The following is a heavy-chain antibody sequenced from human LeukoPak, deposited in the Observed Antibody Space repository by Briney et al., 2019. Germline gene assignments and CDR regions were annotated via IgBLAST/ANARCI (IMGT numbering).Heavy chain of an antibody. J-gene: IGHJ4*02. CDR2: ISYDASFQ. CDR1: GFIFDNYA. V-gene: IGHV3-30-3*01. CDR3: ARDNWGDGGYYRTLDY. Sequence: GGSLRLSCAASGFIFDNYAMHWVRQAPGQGLEWVAVISYDASFQYYADSVKGRFTISRDNSKNTVDLQMNSLRAEDTAVYYCARDNWGDGGYYRTLDYWGQGTLVTVSS. D-gene: IGHD3-22*01.